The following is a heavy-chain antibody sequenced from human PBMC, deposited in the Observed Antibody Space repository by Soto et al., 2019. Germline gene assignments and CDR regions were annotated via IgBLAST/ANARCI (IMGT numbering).Heavy chain of an antibody. V-gene: IGHV4-31*03. Sequence: SGTLSLTCTVSGGSISSGGYYWSWIRQHPGKGLEWIGYIYYSGSTYYNPSLKSRVTISVDTSKNQFSLKLSSVTAADTAVYYCARDKPPLMDVWGKGTTVTVSS. CDR1: GGSISSGGYY. J-gene: IGHJ6*03. CDR3: ARDKPPLMDV. CDR2: IYYSGST.